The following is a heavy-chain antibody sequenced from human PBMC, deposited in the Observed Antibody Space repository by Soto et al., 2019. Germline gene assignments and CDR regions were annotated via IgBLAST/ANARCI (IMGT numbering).Heavy chain of an antibody. V-gene: IGHV4-31*03. CDR3: ARDSKRRYNWNSDYLGGYYDYGMDV. D-gene: IGHD1-7*01. CDR1: GGSISSGGYY. Sequence: QVQLQESGPGLVKPSQTLSLTRTVSGGSISSGGYYWSWIRQHPGKGLEWIGYIYSSGSPYYNPSLRGRFTIAGDTSKIQFSLKLSSVTAADTAVYYCARDSKRRYNWNSDYLGGYYDYGMDVWGQGTTVTVSS. J-gene: IGHJ6*02. CDR2: IYSSGSP.